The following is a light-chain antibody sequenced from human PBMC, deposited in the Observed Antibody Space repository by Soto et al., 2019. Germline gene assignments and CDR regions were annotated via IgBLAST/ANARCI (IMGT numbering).Light chain of an antibody. V-gene: IGKV3-15*01. J-gene: IGKJ3*01. CDR1: QSVSSN. Sequence: EIVMTQSPATLSVSPGERATLSCRASQSVSSNLAWYQQKPGQAPRLLIYGASTRATGIPARFSGSGSGPEFTRTISSLQSEDFAVYYCQQYNNWPSFTFGPGTKVDIK. CDR3: QQYNNWPSFT. CDR2: GAS.